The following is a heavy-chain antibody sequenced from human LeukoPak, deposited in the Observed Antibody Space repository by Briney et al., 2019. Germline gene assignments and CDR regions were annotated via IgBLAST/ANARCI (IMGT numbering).Heavy chain of an antibody. D-gene: IGHD1-1*01. J-gene: IGHJ4*02. V-gene: IGHV3-30-3*01. Sequence: PGGSLRLSCAASGFTFSNYAMHWVRQAPGKGLEWVAATSHNEYNKYYADSVNGRFTISRDNSKNTLYLEVNSLRADDTAVYYCARGPGPAMEKGYFDYCGQGTLVTVSS. CDR3: ARGPGPAMEKGYFDY. CDR2: TSHNEYNK. CDR1: GFTFSNYA.